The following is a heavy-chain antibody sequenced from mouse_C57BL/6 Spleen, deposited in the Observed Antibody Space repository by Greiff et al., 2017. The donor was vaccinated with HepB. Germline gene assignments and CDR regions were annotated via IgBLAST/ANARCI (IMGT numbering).Heavy chain of an antibody. V-gene: IGHV5-17*01. CDR2: ISSGSSTI. D-gene: IGHD2-12*01. J-gene: IGHJ2*01. CDR3: ARPHYISYYFDY. Sequence: EVQLKESGGGLVKPGGSLKLSCAASGFTFSDYGMHWVRQAPEKGLEWVAYISSGSSTIYYADTVKGRVTISRDNAKNTLYLQMSSLRSEDTAIYYCARPHYISYYFDYWGQGTTLTVSS. CDR1: GFTFSDYG.